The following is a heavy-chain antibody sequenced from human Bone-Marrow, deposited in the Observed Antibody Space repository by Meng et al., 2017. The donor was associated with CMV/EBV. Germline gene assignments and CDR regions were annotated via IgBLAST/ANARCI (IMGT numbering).Heavy chain of an antibody. D-gene: IGHD3-3*01. CDR2: SNAGNGNT. CDR1: GYTFTSYA. Sequence: ASVKVSCKASGYTFTSYAMHWVRQAPGQRLEWMGWSNAGNGNTKYSQEFQGRVTITRDTSASTAYMELSSLRSEDTAVYYCAPQASNVLRFLEWLFAVVNYYYYGMDVWGQGTTVTVSS. CDR3: APQASNVLRFLEWLFAVVNYYYYGMDV. V-gene: IGHV1-3*02. J-gene: IGHJ6*02.